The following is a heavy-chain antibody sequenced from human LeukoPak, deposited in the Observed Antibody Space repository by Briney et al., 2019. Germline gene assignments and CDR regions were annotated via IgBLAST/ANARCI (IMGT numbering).Heavy chain of an antibody. V-gene: IGHV1-18*01. D-gene: IGHD6-19*01. Sequence: ASVKVSCKASSYTFTRYGISWVRQAPGQGLEWMGWISGSNGNTNYAQKFQGRVTMTRDTSISTAYMELSRLRSDDTAVYYCARDLGWVCFDYWGQGTLVTVSS. CDR3: ARDLGWVCFDY. CDR2: ISGSNGNT. J-gene: IGHJ4*02. CDR1: SYTFTRYG.